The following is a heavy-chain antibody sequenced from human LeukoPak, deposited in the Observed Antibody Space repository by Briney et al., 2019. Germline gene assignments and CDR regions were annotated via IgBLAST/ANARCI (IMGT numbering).Heavy chain of an antibody. D-gene: IGHD4-17*01. V-gene: IGHV4-34*01. Sequence: SETLSLTCAVYGGSFSGYYWSWIRQPPGKGLEWIGEINHSGSTNYNPSLKSRVTISVDTSKNQFSLKLSSVTPADTAVYYCARGFVAYGDYGGDWGQGTLVTVSS. CDR2: INHSGST. CDR3: ARGFVAYGDYGGD. CDR1: GGSFSGYY. J-gene: IGHJ4*02.